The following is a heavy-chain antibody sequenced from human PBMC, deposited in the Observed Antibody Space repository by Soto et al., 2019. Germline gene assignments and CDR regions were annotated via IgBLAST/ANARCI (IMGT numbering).Heavy chain of an antibody. Sequence: QVQLVESGGGVVQPGRSLRLSCAASGFTFSSYGMHWVRQAPGKGLEWVAVIWYDGSNKYYADSVKGRFTISRDNSKNTLYLQMNSLRAEDTAVYYLARSDDAAGSWFDPWGQGTLVTVSS. J-gene: IGHJ5*02. CDR1: GFTFSSYG. CDR2: IWYDGSNK. CDR3: ARSDDAAGSWFDP. D-gene: IGHD6-13*01. V-gene: IGHV3-33*01.